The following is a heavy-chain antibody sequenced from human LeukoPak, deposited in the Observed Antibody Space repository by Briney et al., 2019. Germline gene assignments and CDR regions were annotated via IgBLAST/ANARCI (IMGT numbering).Heavy chain of an antibody. V-gene: IGHV4-39*07. CDR1: GGSVSSTSYY. D-gene: IGHD2-21*01. Sequence: PSETLSLTCTVSGGSVSSTSYYWGWIRQPPGKGLEWIGSFYSSGNTYYNPSLKSRVTISADTSKNQFSLKLTSVTAADTAVYCCAREPCGRFDYWGQGTLVTVSS. CDR2: FYSSGNT. CDR3: AREPCGRFDY. J-gene: IGHJ4*02.